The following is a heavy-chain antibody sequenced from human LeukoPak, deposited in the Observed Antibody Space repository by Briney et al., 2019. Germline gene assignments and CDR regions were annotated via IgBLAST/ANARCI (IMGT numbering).Heavy chain of an antibody. CDR1: GFTFSSYA. V-gene: IGHV3-23*01. J-gene: IGHJ4*02. D-gene: IGHD2-8*01. CDR2: ISGSGGST. Sequence: PGGSLRLSCAASGFTFSSYAMSWVRQAPGKGLEWVSAISGSGGSTYYADSVKGRFTISRDNSKNTLYLQMNSLRAEDTAVYYCAKDSIVLMVHATNFDYWGQGTLVTVSS. CDR3: AKDSIVLMVHATNFDY.